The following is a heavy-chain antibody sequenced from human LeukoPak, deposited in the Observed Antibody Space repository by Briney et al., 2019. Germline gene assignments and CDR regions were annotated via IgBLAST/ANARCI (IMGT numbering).Heavy chain of an antibody. CDR1: GYTFTNYY. V-gene: IGHV1-46*01. CDR3: ARANFYDSSGRYFYCGMDV. D-gene: IGHD3-22*01. J-gene: IGHJ6*02. Sequence: ASVKVSYKASGYTFTNYYIHWVRQAPGQGLEWMGIINPTGGSTTYAQKFQGRVTMTGDTSTSTVYMELSSLRSEDTAVYYCARANFYDSSGRYFYCGMDVWGQGTTVTVSS. CDR2: INPTGGST.